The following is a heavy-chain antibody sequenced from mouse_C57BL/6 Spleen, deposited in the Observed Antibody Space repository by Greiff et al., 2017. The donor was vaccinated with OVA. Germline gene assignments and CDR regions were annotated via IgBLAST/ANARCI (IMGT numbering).Heavy chain of an antibody. CDR1: GYTFTSYW. D-gene: IGHD4-1*01. V-gene: IGHV1-64*01. CDR2: IHPNSGST. J-gene: IGHJ3*01. CDR3: APAAGTRFAY. Sequence: VKLQQPGAELVKPGASVKLSCKASGYTFTSYWLHWVKQRPGQGLEWIGMIHPNSGSTNYNEKFKSKATLTVDKSSSTAYMQLSSLTSEDSAVYYCAPAAGTRFAYWGQGTLVTVSA.